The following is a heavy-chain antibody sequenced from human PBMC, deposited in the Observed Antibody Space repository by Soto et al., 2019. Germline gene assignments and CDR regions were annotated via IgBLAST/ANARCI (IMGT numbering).Heavy chain of an antibody. D-gene: IGHD6-13*01. CDR2: TYYRPKWYN. CDR1: GDSVSSSSAF. CDR3: ARATEYCSIWYHGFDP. J-gene: IGHJ5*02. Sequence: SQTLSLTCAISGDSVSSSSAFWNWVRQSPSRGLELLGRTYYRPKWYNEYAVSVKNGETTNQDPSKSQCSLQLNSGTREATAVYYCARATEYCSIWYHGFDPWGQGTLVTVSS. V-gene: IGHV6-1*01.